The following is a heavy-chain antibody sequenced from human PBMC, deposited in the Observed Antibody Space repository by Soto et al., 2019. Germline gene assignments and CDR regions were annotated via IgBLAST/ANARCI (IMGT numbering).Heavy chain of an antibody. J-gene: IGHJ5*02. D-gene: IGHD2-15*01. Sequence: SETLSLTCAVYGGSFSGYYWSWIRQPPGKGLEWIGEINHSGSTNYNPSLKSRVTISVDTSKNQFSLKLSSVTAADTAVYYCARVGGGSCYSWFDPWGQGTLVTVSS. V-gene: IGHV4-34*01. CDR2: INHSGST. CDR3: ARVGGGSCYSWFDP. CDR1: GGSFSGYY.